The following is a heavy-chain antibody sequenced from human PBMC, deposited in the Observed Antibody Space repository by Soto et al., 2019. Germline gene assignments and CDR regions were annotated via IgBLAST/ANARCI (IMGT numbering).Heavy chain of an antibody. Sequence: KVSCKASGGTFSSYTISWVRQAPGQGLEWMGRIIPILGIANYAQKFQGRVTITADKSTSTAYMELSSLRSEDTAVYYCAKVEQVRLLLPIYYYYGMDVWGQGTTVTVSS. J-gene: IGHJ6*02. CDR2: IIPILGIA. CDR1: GGTFSSYT. D-gene: IGHD2-15*01. V-gene: IGHV1-69*02. CDR3: AKVEQVRLLLPIYYYYGMDV.